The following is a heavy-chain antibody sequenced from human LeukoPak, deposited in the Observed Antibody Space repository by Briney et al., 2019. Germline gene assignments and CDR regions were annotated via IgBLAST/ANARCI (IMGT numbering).Heavy chain of an antibody. CDR1: GYTFISYY. CDR3: ARSSIIAAAGPYYFDY. V-gene: IGHV1-69*06. D-gene: IGHD6-13*01. Sequence: SVKVSCKASGYTFISYYMNWVRQAPGQGLEWMGGIIPIFGTANYAQKFQGRVTITADKSTSTAYMELSGLRSEDTAVYYCARSSIIAAAGPYYFDYWGQGTLVTVSS. CDR2: IIPIFGTA. J-gene: IGHJ4*02.